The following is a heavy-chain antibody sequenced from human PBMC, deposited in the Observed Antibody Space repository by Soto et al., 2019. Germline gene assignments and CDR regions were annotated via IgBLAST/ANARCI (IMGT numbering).Heavy chain of an antibody. CDR2: INHSGST. CDR1: GGSFSGYY. J-gene: IGHJ4*02. D-gene: IGHD3-10*01. CDR3: ARSKLLWFGELWPTFDY. Sequence: SETLSLTCAVYGGSFSGYYWSWIRQPPGKGLEWIGEINHSGSTNYNPSLKSRVTISVDTSKNQFSLKLSSVTAADTAVYYCARSKLLWFGELWPTFDYWGQGTLVTVSS. V-gene: IGHV4-34*01.